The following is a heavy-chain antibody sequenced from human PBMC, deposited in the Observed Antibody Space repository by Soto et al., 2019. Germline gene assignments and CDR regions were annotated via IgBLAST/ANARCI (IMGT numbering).Heavy chain of an antibody. CDR2: ISFDGSNE. Sequence: QVQLVEFGGGVVQPGRSLRLSCAASGFTFSDYAMHWVRQAPGKGLEWVAIISFDGSNEHYADSVQGRFTISRDNSENTLYLQMNSLRADDTAVYYCARPAATVIFYSGMDVWGQGTTVTASS. CDR1: GFTFSDYA. V-gene: IGHV3-30-3*01. J-gene: IGHJ6*02. D-gene: IGHD4-17*01. CDR3: ARPAATVIFYSGMDV.